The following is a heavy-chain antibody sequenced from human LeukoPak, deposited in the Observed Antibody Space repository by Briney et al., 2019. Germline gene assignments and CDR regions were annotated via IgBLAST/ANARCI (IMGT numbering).Heavy chain of an antibody. CDR2: ISDSGGNT. D-gene: IGHD4-17*01. Sequence: PGGSLRLSCAASGFSFSNYAMAWVRQAPGKGLEWVSAISDSGGNTYYADSMKGRFTISRDNSKNTLYVQMNNLRAEDTAVYYCAKERRDYGDPLDYWGQRTLVTVSS. CDR1: GFSFSNYA. CDR3: AKERRDYGDPLDY. J-gene: IGHJ4*02. V-gene: IGHV3-23*01.